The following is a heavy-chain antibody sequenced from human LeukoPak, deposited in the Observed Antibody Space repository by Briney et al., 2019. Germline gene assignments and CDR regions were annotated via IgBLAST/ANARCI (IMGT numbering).Heavy chain of an antibody. V-gene: IGHV1-2*02. J-gene: IGHJ6*02. CDR1: GYTFTGYY. Sequence: GASVKVSCKASGYTFTGYYMHWVRQAPGQGLEWMGWINPNSGGTNYAQKFQGRVTMTRDTSISTAHMELSRLRSDDTAVYYCARDRADYDFWSGDLRPYGMDVWGQGTTVTVSS. D-gene: IGHD3-3*01. CDR2: INPNSGGT. CDR3: ARDRADYDFWSGDLRPYGMDV.